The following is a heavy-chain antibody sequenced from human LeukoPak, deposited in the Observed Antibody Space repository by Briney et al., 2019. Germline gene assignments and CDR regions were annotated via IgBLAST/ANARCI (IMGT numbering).Heavy chain of an antibody. J-gene: IGHJ4*02. V-gene: IGHV4-34*01. D-gene: IGHD4-23*01. CDR1: GGSLSAYY. CDR3: ARQGGNRRLYYFDY. Sequence: SETLSLTCAVYGGSLSAYYWTWIRQPPGKGLEWIGEINHGGSTNYNPSLKSRVTISTDTSKNQFSLKLSSVTAADTAVYYCARQGGNRRLYYFDYWGQGTLVTVSS. CDR2: INHGGST.